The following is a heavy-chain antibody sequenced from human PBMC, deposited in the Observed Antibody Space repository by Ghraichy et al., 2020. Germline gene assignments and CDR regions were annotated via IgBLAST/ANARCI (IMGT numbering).Heavy chain of an antibody. V-gene: IGHV1-18*01. Sequence: ASVKVSCKASGYTFTSYGISWVRQAPGQGLEWMGWISAYNGNTNYAQKLQGRVTMTTDTSTSTAYMELRSLRSDDTAVYYCARDPSYDILTGPKGFDPWGQGTLVTVSS. CDR2: ISAYNGNT. J-gene: IGHJ5*02. D-gene: IGHD3-9*01. CDR1: GYTFTSYG. CDR3: ARDPSYDILTGPKGFDP.